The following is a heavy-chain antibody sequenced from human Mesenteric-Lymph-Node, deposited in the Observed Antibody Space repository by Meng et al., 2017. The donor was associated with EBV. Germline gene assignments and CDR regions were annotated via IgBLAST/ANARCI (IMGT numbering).Heavy chain of an antibody. Sequence: QGHPWDSGPHRGNPSPTLSPTCALSGGSISSGAYYWTWIRQPPGKGLESIGYIYYSGSTYYNPSLQSRVTMSVDTSKNQFSLKLSSVTAADTAVYYCARGYSYDSFGLDYWGQGALVTVSS. CDR2: IYYSGST. CDR3: ARGYSYDSFGLDY. CDR1: GGSISSGAYY. J-gene: IGHJ4*02. V-gene: IGHV4-30-4*01. D-gene: IGHD5-18*01.